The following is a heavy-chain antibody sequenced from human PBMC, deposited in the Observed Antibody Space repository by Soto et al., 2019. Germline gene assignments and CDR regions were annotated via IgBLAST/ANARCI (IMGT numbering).Heavy chain of an antibody. V-gene: IGHV3-33*01. CDR2: IWYDGSNK. CDR3: ARDVVDFRGIDY. CDR1: GFTFSSYG. J-gene: IGHJ4*02. D-gene: IGHD2-21*01. Sequence: QVQLVESGGGVVQPGRSLRLSCAASGFTFSSYGMHWVRQAPGKGLEWVAVIWYDGSNKYYADSVKGRFTISRDNSKNTLYLQMNSLRAEDTAVYYCARDVVDFRGIDYWGQGTLVTVSS.